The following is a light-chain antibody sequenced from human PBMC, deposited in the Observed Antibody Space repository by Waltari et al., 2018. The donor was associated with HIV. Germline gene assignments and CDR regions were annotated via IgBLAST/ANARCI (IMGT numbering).Light chain of an antibody. CDR2: QDT. CDR1: NLGHKY. CDR3: QTWDSGTIV. V-gene: IGLV3-1*01. Sequence: SYDLTQPPSVSVSSGQTATVTCSGVNLGHKYVSWYQQRSGQSPVLVIYQDTKRPPGIPERFFGSTSENTATLTLNETQPLDEAHYSCQTWDSGTIVFGGGTSLTVL. J-gene: IGLJ3*02.